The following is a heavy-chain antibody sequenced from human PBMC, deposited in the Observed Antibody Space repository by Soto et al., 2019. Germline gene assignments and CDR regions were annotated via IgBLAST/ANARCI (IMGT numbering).Heavy chain of an antibody. CDR3: ARDRQWLVPDY. CDR2: INAGNGNT. D-gene: IGHD6-19*01. Sequence: ASVKVSCTASGYHFTSSARHCMRQAPGQRLEWMGWINAGNGNTKYSQKFQGRVTITRDTSASTAYMELSSLRSEDTAVYYCARDRQWLVPDYWGQGTLVTVSS. V-gene: IGHV1-3*01. CDR1: GYHFTSSA. J-gene: IGHJ4*02.